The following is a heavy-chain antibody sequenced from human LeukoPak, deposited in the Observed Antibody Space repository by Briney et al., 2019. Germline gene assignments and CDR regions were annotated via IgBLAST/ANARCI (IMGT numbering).Heavy chain of an antibody. CDR3: ARDGSGYYFYYYYYGMDV. CDR1: GYTFTSYD. CDR2: MNPNSGNT. Sequence: ASVKVSCKASGYTFTSYDINWVRQATGRGLEWMGWMNPNSGNTGYAQKFQGRVTMTRNTSISTAYMELSSLRSEDTAVYYCARDGSGYYFYYYYYGMDVWGQGTTVTVSS. D-gene: IGHD3-22*01. J-gene: IGHJ6*02. V-gene: IGHV1-8*01.